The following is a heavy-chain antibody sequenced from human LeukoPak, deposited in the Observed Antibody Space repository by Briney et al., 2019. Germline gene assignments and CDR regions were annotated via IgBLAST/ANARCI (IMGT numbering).Heavy chain of an antibody. CDR3: ARGDRGYFDY. CDR1: GFPFTSYG. Sequence: GGSLRLSCAASGFPFTSYGIHWVRQAPGKGLEWVAFVSYDGSSQYYADSVKGRFTISRDNSKNTLYLQMNSLRAEDTAVYYCARGDRGYFDYWGQGTLVTVSS. J-gene: IGHJ4*02. V-gene: IGHV3-30*14. CDR2: VSYDGSSQ. D-gene: IGHD1-26*01.